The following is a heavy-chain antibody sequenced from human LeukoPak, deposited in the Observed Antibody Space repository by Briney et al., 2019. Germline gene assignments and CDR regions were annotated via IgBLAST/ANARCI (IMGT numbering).Heavy chain of an antibody. CDR2: IYYSGSP. Sequence: TSETLSLTCTVSGGSISSYCWSWIRQPPGKGLEWIGYIYYSGSPNYNPSLKSRVTISVDTSKNQFSLKLSSVTAADTAVYYCARHSPNWNYEWFDPWGQGTLVTVSS. J-gene: IGHJ5*02. D-gene: IGHD1-7*01. CDR3: ARHSPNWNYEWFDP. CDR1: GGSISSYC. V-gene: IGHV4-59*08.